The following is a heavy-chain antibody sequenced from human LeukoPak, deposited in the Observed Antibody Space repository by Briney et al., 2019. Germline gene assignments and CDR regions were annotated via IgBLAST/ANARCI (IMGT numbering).Heavy chain of an antibody. CDR1: VYTFTIYG. CDR3: AREVTMVRGGPYYYGMDI. V-gene: IGHV1-18*01. D-gene: IGHD3-10*01. CDR2: ISAYNGNT. Sequence: ASVKLSCTASVYTFTIYGISWVRQAPGQGLGLMGWISAYNGNTNYAKKPQCRVTMTTDTSTTTAYTELRSLISDDTAVYYCAREVTMVRGGPYYYGMDIWGQGTTVTVSS. J-gene: IGHJ6*02.